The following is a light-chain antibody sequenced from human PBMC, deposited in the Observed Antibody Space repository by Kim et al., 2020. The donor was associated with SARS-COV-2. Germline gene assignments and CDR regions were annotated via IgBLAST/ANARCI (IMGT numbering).Light chain of an antibody. J-gene: IGLJ2*01. CDR3: SLSHSDTRPVE. Sequence: GTVTLPCGSTTGAVTSRHYPYWLQQKPGQAPRTLIYDISTKHSWTPARFSGSLLGGKAALTLSGAQPEDEAEYYCSLSHSDTRPVEFGEGTQLTVL. CDR1: TGAVTSRHY. V-gene: IGLV7-46*01. CDR2: DIS.